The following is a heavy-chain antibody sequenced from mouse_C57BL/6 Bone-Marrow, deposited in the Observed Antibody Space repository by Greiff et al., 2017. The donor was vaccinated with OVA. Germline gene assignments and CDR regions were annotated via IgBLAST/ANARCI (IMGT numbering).Heavy chain of an antibody. Sequence: EVQGVESGGGLVQPGESLKLSCESNEYEFPSHDMSWVRKTPEKRLELVAAINSDGGSTYYPDTMERRFIISRDNTKKTLYLQMSSLRSEDTALYYCARQVGYYYGSSYHWYFDVWGTGTTVTVSS. CDR3: ARQVGYYYGSSYHWYFDV. J-gene: IGHJ1*03. CDR2: INSDGGST. V-gene: IGHV5-2*01. D-gene: IGHD1-1*01. CDR1: EYEFPSHD.